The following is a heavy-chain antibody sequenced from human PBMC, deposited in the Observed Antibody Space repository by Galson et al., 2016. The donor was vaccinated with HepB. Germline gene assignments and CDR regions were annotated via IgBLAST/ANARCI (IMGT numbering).Heavy chain of an antibody. CDR1: RFTFNIYG. J-gene: IGHJ4*02. V-gene: IGHV3-30*18. Sequence: LRLSCAASRFTFNIYGMHWVRQAPGKGLEWVAVISDDGSKNHYADSVKGRYTISRDNSKNTLYLQMNSLRAEDTAVYYCAKGYYASGPFGPLEYWGQGTLVTVST. CDR3: AKGYYASGPFGPLEY. D-gene: IGHD3-10*01. CDR2: ISDDGSKN.